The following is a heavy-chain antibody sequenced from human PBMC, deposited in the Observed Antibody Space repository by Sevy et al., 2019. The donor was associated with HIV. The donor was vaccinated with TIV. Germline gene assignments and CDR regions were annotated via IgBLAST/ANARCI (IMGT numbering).Heavy chain of an antibody. CDR1: GFTFSSYS. CDR2: ISSSSSYI. V-gene: IGHV3-21*01. Sequence: GGSLRLSCAASGFTFSSYSMNWVRQAPGKGLEWVSSISSSSSYIYYADSVKGRFNISRDNAKNSLYLQMNSLRAEDTAVYYCASFPYCGGDCYSGLGAFDIWGQGTMVTVSS. J-gene: IGHJ3*02. CDR3: ASFPYCGGDCYSGLGAFDI. D-gene: IGHD2-21*02.